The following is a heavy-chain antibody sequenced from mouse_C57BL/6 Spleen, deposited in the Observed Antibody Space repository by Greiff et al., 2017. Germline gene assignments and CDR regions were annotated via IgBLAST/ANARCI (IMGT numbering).Heavy chain of an antibody. V-gene: IGHV1-9*01. CDR1: GYTFTGYW. CDR3: ARSHYDYDDGFDY. J-gene: IGHJ2*01. Sequence: QVQLQQSGAELMKPGASVKLSCKATGYTFTGYWIEWVKQRPGHGLEWIGEILPGSGSTNYNEKFKGKATFTADPSSNTAYMQLSSLTTEDSAIYNCARSHYDYDDGFDYWGQGTTLTVSS. CDR2: ILPGSGST. D-gene: IGHD2-4*01.